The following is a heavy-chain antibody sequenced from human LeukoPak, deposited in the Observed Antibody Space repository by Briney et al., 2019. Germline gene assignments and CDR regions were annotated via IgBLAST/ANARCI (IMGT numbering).Heavy chain of an antibody. D-gene: IGHD3-22*01. J-gene: IGHJ4*02. CDR1: GSTFQDYG. CDR3: ARAPGDSSGYH. V-gene: IGHV3-11*01. Sequence: PGGSLRLSCSDSGSTFQDYGMSWVRQAPGKGLEWVSYISSRGSTIYYADSVKGRFTISRDNAKNSLYLQMNSLRAEDTAVYYCARAPGDSSGYHWGQGTLVTVSS. CDR2: ISSRGSTI.